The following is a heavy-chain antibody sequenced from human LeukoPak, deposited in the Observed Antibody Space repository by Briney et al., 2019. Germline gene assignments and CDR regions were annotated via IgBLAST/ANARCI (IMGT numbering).Heavy chain of an antibody. CDR3: ARVWWELPQGFDY. D-gene: IGHD1-26*01. V-gene: IGHV3-48*03. J-gene: IGHJ4*02. CDR1: GFTFSSYE. CDR2: ISTSGSTK. Sequence: GGSLRLSCAASGFTFSSYEMNWVRQAPGKGLEWISRISTSGSTKTYADSVKGRFTISRDNAKNSLYLQMNDLRAEDTAIYYCARVWWELPQGFDYWGQGTLVTVSS.